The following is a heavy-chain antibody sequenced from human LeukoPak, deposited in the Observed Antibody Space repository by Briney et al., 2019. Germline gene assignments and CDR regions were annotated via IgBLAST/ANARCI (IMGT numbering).Heavy chain of an antibody. Sequence: GGSLRLSCAVSGFTFSSYSMNWVRQAPGKGLEWVSYISSGSSTIYYADSVKGRFTISRDNAKNSLYLQMNSLRDEDTAVYFCARGITMIVQKINAMDVWGQGTTVTVSS. CDR1: GFTFSSYS. D-gene: IGHD3-22*01. CDR2: ISSGSSTI. V-gene: IGHV3-48*02. J-gene: IGHJ6*02. CDR3: ARGITMIVQKINAMDV.